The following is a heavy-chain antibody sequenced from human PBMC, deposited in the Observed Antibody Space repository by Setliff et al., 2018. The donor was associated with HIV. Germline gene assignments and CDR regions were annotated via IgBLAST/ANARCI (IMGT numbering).Heavy chain of an antibody. CDR3: GTYPPNWNYGAAAFDI. V-gene: IGHV1-2*02. J-gene: IGHJ3*02. CDR2: INPNSADT. CDR1: GYKFTGYY. D-gene: IGHD1-7*01. Sequence: ASVKVSCKAPGYKFTGYYLQWVRQAPGQGLEWMAWINPNSADTRIAQKFEGRVTMTWDTSLTTAYMELSSLRSDDTALYYCGTYPPNWNYGAAAFDIWGQGTLVTVSS.